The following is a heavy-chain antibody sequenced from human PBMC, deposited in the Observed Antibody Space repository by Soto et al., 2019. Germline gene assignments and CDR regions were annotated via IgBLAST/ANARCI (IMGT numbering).Heavy chain of an antibody. Sequence: GRSLRLSCAASGFTFSNAWMNWVRQAPGKGLEWVGRIKSKTDGGTTDYAAPVKGRFTISRDDSKNTLYLQMNSLKTEDTAVYYCTTTTFYSGYDSDAFDIWGQGTMVTVSS. J-gene: IGHJ3*02. CDR1: GFTFSNAW. CDR2: IKSKTDGGTT. V-gene: IGHV3-15*07. CDR3: TTTTFYSGYDSDAFDI. D-gene: IGHD5-12*01.